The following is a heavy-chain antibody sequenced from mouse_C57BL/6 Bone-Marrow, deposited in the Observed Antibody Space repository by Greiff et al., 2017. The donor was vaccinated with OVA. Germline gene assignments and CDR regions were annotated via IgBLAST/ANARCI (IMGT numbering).Heavy chain of an antibody. V-gene: IGHV1-53*01. D-gene: IGHD2-2*01. CDR1: GYTFTSYW. Sequence: QVQLQQPGPDLVKPGASVKLSCKASGYTFTSYWMHWVKQRPGQGLEWIGNINPSNGGTNYNEKFKSKATLTVDKSSSTAYMQLSSLTSEDSAVYYCARSRCMVTTGFDDWGQGTTLTGSS. CDR2: INPSNGGT. CDR3: ARSRCMVTTGFDD. J-gene: IGHJ2*01.